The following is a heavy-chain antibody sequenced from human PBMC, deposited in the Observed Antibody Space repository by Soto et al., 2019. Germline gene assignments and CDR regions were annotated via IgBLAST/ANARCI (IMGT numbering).Heavy chain of an antibody. J-gene: IGHJ4*02. CDR1: GFTFRPNT. Sequence: EVQLVESGGGLVQPGGSLRLSCAAPGFTFRPNTLNWVRKAPGGGREWVSYISSRSSTIYHADSVKGRFTISRDNAKNSLYLQMDSLRDEDTAVYFCARAIAVGSTSLDYWGLGTRVTVSS. CDR2: ISSRSSTI. CDR3: ARAIAVGSTSLDY. D-gene: IGHD6-19*01. V-gene: IGHV3-48*02.